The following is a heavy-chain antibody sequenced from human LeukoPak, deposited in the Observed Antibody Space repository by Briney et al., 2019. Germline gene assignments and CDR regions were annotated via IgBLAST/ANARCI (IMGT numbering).Heavy chain of an antibody. CDR2: MNPNSGNT. J-gene: IGHJ5*02. Sequence: ASVKVSCKASGYTFTSYDINWVRQATGQGLEWMGWMNPNSGNTGYAQKFQGRVTMTRNTSISTAYMELSSLRSEDTAVYYCAVRWGGRILWFGGQNWFDPWGQGTLVTVSS. CDR1: GYTFTSYD. CDR3: AVRWGGRILWFGGQNWFDP. D-gene: IGHD3-10*01. V-gene: IGHV1-8*01.